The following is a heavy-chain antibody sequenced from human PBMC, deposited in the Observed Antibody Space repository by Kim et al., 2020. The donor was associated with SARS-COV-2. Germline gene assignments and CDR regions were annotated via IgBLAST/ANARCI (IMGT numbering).Heavy chain of an antibody. J-gene: IGHJ4*02. CDR1: GYTFTSYY. Sequence: ASVKVSCKASGYTFTSYYMHWVRQAPGQGLEWMGIINPSGGSTSYAQKFQGRVTMTRDTSTRTVYMELSSLRSEDTAVYYCARVSRMVRGVSLFDYWGQGTLVTVSS. CDR3: ARVSRMVRGVSLFDY. V-gene: IGHV1-46*01. CDR2: INPSGGST. D-gene: IGHD3-10*01.